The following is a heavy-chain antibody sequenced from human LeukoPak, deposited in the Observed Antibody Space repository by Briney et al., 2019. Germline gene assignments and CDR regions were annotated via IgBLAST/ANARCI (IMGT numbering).Heavy chain of an antibody. CDR2: ISYDGSNK. CDR3: AREVWFGELLNRRYFDY. CDR1: GFTFSSYA. D-gene: IGHD3-10*01. J-gene: IGHJ4*02. Sequence: GRSLRLSCAASGFTFSSYAMHWVRQAPGKGLEWVAVISYDGSNKYYADSVKGRFTISRDNSKNTLYLQMNSLRAEDTAVYYCAREVWFGELLNRRYFDYWGQGTPVTVSS. V-gene: IGHV3-30*04.